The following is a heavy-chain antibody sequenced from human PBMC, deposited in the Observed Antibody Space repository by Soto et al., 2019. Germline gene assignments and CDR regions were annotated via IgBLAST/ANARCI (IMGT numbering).Heavy chain of an antibody. D-gene: IGHD3-16*01. V-gene: IGHV1-18*01. J-gene: IGHJ6*02. CDR3: ARSWVTGKGGIDV. Sequence: QVQLVQSGAEVKKPGASVKVSCKAYGYTFTSYGLSWVRQAPGQGLEWMGWINGYTGNTNYAQKFQGRVTMTTDTSTNTAYLDLWTLISDDTAVYYCARSWVTGKGGIDVWGQGTTVTVSS. CDR1: GYTFTSYG. CDR2: INGYTGNT.